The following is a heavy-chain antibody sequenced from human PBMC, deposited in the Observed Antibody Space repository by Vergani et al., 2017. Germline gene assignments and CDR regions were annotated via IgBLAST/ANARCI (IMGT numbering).Heavy chain of an antibody. CDR1: GGTFSSYA. J-gene: IGHJ5*02. V-gene: IGHV1-69*01. CDR3: ARAHYYGSGSYYEVSWFDP. CDR2: IIPIFGTA. Sequence: QVQLVQSGAEVKKPGSSVKVSCKASGGTFSSYAISWVRQAPGQGLEWMGGIIPIFGTANYAQKFQGRVTITADESTSTAYMELSSLRSEDTAVYYCARAHYYGSGSYYEVSWFDPWGQGTLVTVSS. D-gene: IGHD3-10*01.